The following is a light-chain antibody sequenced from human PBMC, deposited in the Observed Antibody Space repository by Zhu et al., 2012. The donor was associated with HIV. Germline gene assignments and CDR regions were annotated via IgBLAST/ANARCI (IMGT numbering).Light chain of an antibody. V-gene: IGKV3D-20*01. CDR1: QNVGNRQ. Sequence: VVLTQSPATLSLSPGERATLSCGASQNVGNRQLAWYLHKSGLAPRLLIYDASNRATGIPDRFSGTGSGTDFNLTISRLEPEDFALYYCQQYGSSPITFGQGTRLGIK. CDR3: QQYGSSPIT. CDR2: DAS. J-gene: IGKJ5*01.